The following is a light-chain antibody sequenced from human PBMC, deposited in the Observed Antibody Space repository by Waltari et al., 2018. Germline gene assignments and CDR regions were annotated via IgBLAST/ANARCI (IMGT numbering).Light chain of an antibody. CDR2: AAS. Sequence: DIQMTQSPSSLSASVGDRVTTTCRASQGISNYLACYQQKPGKVPKLLIYAASTLQSGVPSRFSGSGSGTDFTLTISSLQPEDVATYYCQKYNSARITFGQGTRLEIK. CDR1: QGISNY. CDR3: QKYNSARIT. V-gene: IGKV1-27*01. J-gene: IGKJ5*01.